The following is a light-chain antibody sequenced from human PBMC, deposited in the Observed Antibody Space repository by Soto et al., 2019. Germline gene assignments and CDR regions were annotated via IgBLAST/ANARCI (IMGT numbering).Light chain of an antibody. V-gene: IGLV2-14*01. Sequence: QSVLSHPGSVSGSPGQSITISCTGTSSDVGGYNYVSWYQQHPGKAPKLMVYEVSNRPSGVSNRFSGSKSGNTASLTISGLQAEEDADYYCISFTSSSNFVFGTGTKVTVL. CDR3: ISFTSSSNFV. CDR2: EVS. CDR1: SSDVGGYNY. J-gene: IGLJ1*01.